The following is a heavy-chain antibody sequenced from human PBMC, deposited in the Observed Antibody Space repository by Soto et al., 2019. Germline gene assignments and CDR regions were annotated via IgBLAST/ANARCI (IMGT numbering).Heavy chain of an antibody. V-gene: IGHV3-23*01. CDR1: GFTFSSYA. J-gene: IGHJ2*01. CDR3: ADRGSVRWGWYFDL. CDR2: ISGIGGST. Sequence: EVQLLESGGGLVQPGGSLRLSCAASGFTFSSYAMSWVRQAPGKGLEWVSAISGIGGSTYYADSVKGRFTISRDNSKNTLYLQMNSLRAEDTAVYYCADRGSVRWGWYFDLWGRGTLVTVSS. D-gene: IGHD3-16*01.